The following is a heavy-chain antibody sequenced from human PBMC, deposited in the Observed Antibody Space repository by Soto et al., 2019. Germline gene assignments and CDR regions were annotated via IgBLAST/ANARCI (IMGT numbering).Heavy chain of an antibody. V-gene: IGHV3-21*01. D-gene: IGHD3-22*01. Sequence: PGGSLRLSCAASGFTFSSYSVNWVRQAPGKGLEWVSSISSSSSYIYYADSVKGRFTISRDNAKNSLYLQMNSLRAEDTAVYYCARIPSPSYDSSGYLTTRGQGTLVTVSS. CDR1: GFTFSSYS. CDR3: ARIPSPSYDSSGYLTT. CDR2: ISSSSSYI. J-gene: IGHJ4*02.